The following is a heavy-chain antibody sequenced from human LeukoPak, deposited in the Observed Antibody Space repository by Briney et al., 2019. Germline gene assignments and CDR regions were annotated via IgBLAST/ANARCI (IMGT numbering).Heavy chain of an antibody. J-gene: IGHJ4*02. CDR3: AKARGYSYGSCLNY. V-gene: IGHV3-23*01. D-gene: IGHD5-18*01. Sequence: GGSLRLSCAASGFTFSSYAMSWVRQAPGKGLEWVSAISGSGGSTYYAASVKGRFTISRDNSKNTLYLQMNSLRAEDTAVYYCAKARGYSYGSCLNYWGQGTLVTVSS. CDR1: GFTFSSYA. CDR2: ISGSGGST.